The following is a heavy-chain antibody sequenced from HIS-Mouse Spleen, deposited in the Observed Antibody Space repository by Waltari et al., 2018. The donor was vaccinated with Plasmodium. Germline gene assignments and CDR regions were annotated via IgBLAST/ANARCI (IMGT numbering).Heavy chain of an antibody. V-gene: IGHV1-2*02. D-gene: IGHD6-13*01. J-gene: IGHJ4*02. CDR2: IKPNSGGT. CDR3: ARDLAAAGHFDY. CDR1: GYTFTGYY. Sequence: QVQLVQSGAEVKKPGASVKVSCKASGYTFTGYYMHWVRQAPGQGLEWMGWIKPNSGGTNYAQKFQGRGTMTRETSISTAYMELSRLRSDDTAVYYCARDLAAAGHFDYWGQGTLVTVSS.